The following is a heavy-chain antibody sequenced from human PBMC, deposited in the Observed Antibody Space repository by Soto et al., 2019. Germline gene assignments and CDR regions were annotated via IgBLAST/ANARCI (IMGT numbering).Heavy chain of an antibody. CDR2: ISYDGSNK. Sequence: QVQLVESGGGVVQPGRSLRLSCAASGFTFSSYGMHWVRQAPGKGLEWVAVISYDGSNKYYADSVKGRFTISRDNSKNTLFLQMHSLRVEDTAVYYCAKAWSAAAATPRLDYWGQGTLVTVSS. V-gene: IGHV3-30*18. CDR3: AKAWSAAAATPRLDY. J-gene: IGHJ4*02. D-gene: IGHD6-13*01. CDR1: GFTFSSYG.